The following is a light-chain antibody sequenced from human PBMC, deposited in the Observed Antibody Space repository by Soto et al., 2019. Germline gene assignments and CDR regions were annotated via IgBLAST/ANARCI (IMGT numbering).Light chain of an antibody. CDR1: QSITTY. J-gene: IGKJ1*01. CDR3: QQYNSHSQT. Sequence: DIQMTQSPSSLSASVGDRVTITCRASQSITTYLNWYQQKPGKAPKLLIYDASSLESGVPSRFSGSGSGTEFTLTISSLQPDDFATYYCQQYNSHSQTFGQGTKVDIK. CDR2: DAS. V-gene: IGKV1-5*01.